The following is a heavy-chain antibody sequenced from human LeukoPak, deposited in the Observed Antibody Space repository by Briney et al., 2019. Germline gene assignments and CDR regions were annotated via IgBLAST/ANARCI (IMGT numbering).Heavy chain of an antibody. D-gene: IGHD6-13*01. CDR1: GFTFDDYA. J-gene: IGHJ4*02. Sequence: PGRSLRLSCAASGFTFDDYAMHWVRQAPGKGLEWVSGISWNSGSIGYADSVKGRFTISRDNAKNSLYLQMNSLRAEDTAVYYCAKWIAAAGLDYWGQGTLVTVSS. CDR2: ISWNSGSI. V-gene: IGHV3-9*01. CDR3: AKWIAAAGLDY.